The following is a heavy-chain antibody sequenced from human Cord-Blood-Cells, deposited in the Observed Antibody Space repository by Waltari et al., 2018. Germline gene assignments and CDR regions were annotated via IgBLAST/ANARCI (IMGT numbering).Heavy chain of an antibody. CDR2: RSYDGSNK. Sequence: QVQLVESGGGVVQPGRSLRLSCSASGFTFSSYAMHWVRQAPGKGPEWVAVRSYDGSNKYYADSVKGRFTISRVDSKNPLYLQMNSLRAEDTAVYYCARDPGYYGSGSYFDYWGQGTLVTVSS. J-gene: IGHJ4*02. D-gene: IGHD3-10*01. CDR3: ARDPGYYGSGSYFDY. CDR1: GFTFSSYA. V-gene: IGHV3-30*04.